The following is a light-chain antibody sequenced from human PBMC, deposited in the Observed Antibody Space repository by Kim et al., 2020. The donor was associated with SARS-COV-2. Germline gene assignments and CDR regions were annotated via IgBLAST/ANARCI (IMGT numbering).Light chain of an antibody. J-gene: IGLJ2*01. CDR1: SGHSNYA. Sequence: GASGKLTCTLSSGHSNYAIAWHHQRPEKGPRYVMKLRSDGGHTKGDGVPGRFSGSSSGAERYLTISNLQSEDEGDYYCQTWGTGMVFGGGTQLTVL. V-gene: IGLV4-69*01. CDR3: QTWGTGMV. CDR2: LRSDGGH.